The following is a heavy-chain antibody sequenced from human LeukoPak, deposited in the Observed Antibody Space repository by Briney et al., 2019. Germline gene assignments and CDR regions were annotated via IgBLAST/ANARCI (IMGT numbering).Heavy chain of an antibody. CDR3: ASTRFRYYFDH. J-gene: IGHJ4*02. D-gene: IGHD3-3*01. CDR1: GGSFSGYH. Sequence: SETLSLTCTVSGGSFSGYHWSWIRQPPGKGLEWLGEINHNGSTNYNPSLKSRVTISVDTSKNQFSLKLSSVTAADTAVYYCASTRFRYYFDHWGQGTLVTVSS. CDR2: INHNGST. V-gene: IGHV4-34*01.